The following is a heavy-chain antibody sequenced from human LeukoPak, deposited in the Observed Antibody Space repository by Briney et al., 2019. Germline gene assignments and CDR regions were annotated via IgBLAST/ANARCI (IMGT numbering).Heavy chain of an antibody. Sequence: GGSLRLSCAASGFTVSSNYMSWVRQSPGKGLEWVSVIYSGGSTYYADSVKGRFTISRDNSKNTLYLQMNSLRAEDTAVYYCAKDRPRIAYCGGDCSNFDYWGQGTVVTVSS. CDR1: GFTVSSNY. V-gene: IGHV3-53*01. CDR2: IYSGGST. J-gene: IGHJ4*02. D-gene: IGHD2-21*01. CDR3: AKDRPRIAYCGGDCSNFDY.